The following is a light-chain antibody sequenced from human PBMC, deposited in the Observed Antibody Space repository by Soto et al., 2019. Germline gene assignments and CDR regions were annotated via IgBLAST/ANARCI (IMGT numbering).Light chain of an antibody. CDR2: ANR. V-gene: IGLV1-40*01. Sequence: QSALTQPPSVSGAPGQRVTISCTGSSSNIGAGYDVHWYQQLPGTAPKLLMYANRNRPSGVPDRFSGSKSGTSASLAITGLQAEDEADYYCQSYDSSLSGSVFGGGTKLTVL. CDR3: QSYDSSLSGSV. CDR1: SSNIGAGYD. J-gene: IGLJ2*01.